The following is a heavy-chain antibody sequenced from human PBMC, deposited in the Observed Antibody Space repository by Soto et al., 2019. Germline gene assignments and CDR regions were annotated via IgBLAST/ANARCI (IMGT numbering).Heavy chain of an antibody. CDR3: ARGGWYKDY. V-gene: IGHV4-59*02. Sequence: SETLSLTCTVSGGSVISYYWSWVRQPPGKGLEWIGYIYYDGSTNYSPSLKSRVTMSVDTSKNQISLKLSSMTAADTAVYFCARGGWYKDYWGQGILVTVSS. CDR2: IYYDGST. J-gene: IGHJ4*02. CDR1: GGSVISYY. D-gene: IGHD6-19*01.